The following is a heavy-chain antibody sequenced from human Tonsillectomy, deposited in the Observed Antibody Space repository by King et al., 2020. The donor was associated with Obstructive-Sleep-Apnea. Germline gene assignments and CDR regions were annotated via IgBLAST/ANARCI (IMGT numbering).Heavy chain of an antibody. J-gene: IGHJ6*02. D-gene: IGHD3-10*02. CDR2: INPSGGST. CDR1: GYTFTNYY. V-gene: IGHV1-46*01. Sequence: VQLVESGAEVKKPGASVRVSCKASGYTFTNYYMNWVRQAPGQGLEWMGRINPSGGSTNYAQKFQGRVTMTRDKSTSTVYMELRSLRSEDTAVYYCARNEDNYYVIRSGPRYGMDVWGQGTTVTVSS. CDR3: ARNEDNYYVIRSGPRYGMDV.